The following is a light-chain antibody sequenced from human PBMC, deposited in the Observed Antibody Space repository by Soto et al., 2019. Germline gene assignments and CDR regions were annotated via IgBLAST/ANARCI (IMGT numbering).Light chain of an antibody. J-gene: IGKJ5*01. CDR3: QQRSNWPVT. CDR2: GAS. CDR1: QSVSSS. V-gene: IGKV3-11*01. Sequence: EIVLTQSPATLSSSPGERATLSCRASQSVSSSLAWYQQKPGQAPRLLIYGASNRAGGIPARFSGSGSGTDFTLPISSLEPEDFAVYYCQQRSNWPVTFGQGTGLEIK.